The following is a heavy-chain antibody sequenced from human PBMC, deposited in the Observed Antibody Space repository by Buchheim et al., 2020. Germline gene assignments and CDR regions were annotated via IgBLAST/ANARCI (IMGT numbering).Heavy chain of an antibody. CDR1: GFPFTTYA. Sequence: EVQLLESGGGLVQPGGSLRLSCAASGFPFTTYAMSWVRQAPGKGLEWVSAISGSGGDTYYADSVKGRFTISRDNSKTRLYLQMNSLRAGDTAVYYCAKDFTWFGESQGWFDSWGQGTL. V-gene: IGHV3-23*01. D-gene: IGHD3-10*01. CDR2: ISGSGGDT. CDR3: AKDFTWFGESQGWFDS. J-gene: IGHJ5*01.